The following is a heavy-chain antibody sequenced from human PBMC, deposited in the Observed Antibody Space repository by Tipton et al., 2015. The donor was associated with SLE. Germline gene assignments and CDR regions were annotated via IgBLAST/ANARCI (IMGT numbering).Heavy chain of an antibody. CDR3: ARVAPTEVFDY. Sequence: GLVKPSQTLSLTCAVYGESFNGYFWTWIRQPPGKGLEWIAEIIHSGVTNYNPSLRSRVTISVDMSKNQVSLKLSSVTAADTAVYYCARVAPTEVFDYRGQRTLVTVSS. CDR1: GESFNGYF. CDR2: IIHSGVT. D-gene: IGHD1-1*01. V-gene: IGHV4-34*12. J-gene: IGHJ4*02.